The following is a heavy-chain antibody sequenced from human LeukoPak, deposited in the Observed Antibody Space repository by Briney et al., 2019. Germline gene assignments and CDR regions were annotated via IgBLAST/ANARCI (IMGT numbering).Heavy chain of an antibody. Sequence: PSETLSLACTVSGGSISSSSYYWGWIRQPPGKGLEWIGSFYYTGTTYYNPSLESRVTISVDTSKNRFSLKLNSVTAADTAVYYCVRPSTGYGMDVWGPGATVTVSS. V-gene: IGHV4-39*01. CDR3: VRPSTGYGMDV. CDR1: GGSISSSSYY. D-gene: IGHD2-2*01. CDR2: FYYTGTT. J-gene: IGHJ6*02.